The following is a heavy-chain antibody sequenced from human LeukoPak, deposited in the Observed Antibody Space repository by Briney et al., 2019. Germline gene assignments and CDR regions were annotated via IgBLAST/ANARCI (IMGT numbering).Heavy chain of an antibody. Sequence: PGGSLRLSCAASEFTFSSYGMHWVRQAPGKGLEWVAVIWYDGSNKYYADSVKGRFTISRDNSKNTLYLQMNSLRAEDTAVYYCAKGPWVRGRPGYFDYRGQGTLVTVSS. CDR2: IWYDGSNK. V-gene: IGHV3-33*06. CDR3: AKGPWVRGRPGYFDY. J-gene: IGHJ4*02. D-gene: IGHD3-10*01. CDR1: EFTFSSYG.